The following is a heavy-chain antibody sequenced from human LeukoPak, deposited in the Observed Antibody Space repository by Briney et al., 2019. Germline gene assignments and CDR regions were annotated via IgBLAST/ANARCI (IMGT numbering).Heavy chain of an antibody. CDR2: IIPILGIA. V-gene: IGHV1-69*04. Sequence: GASVKVSCKASGGTFSSYAISWVRQAPGQGLEWMGRIIPILGIANYAQKFQGRVTITADKSTSTAYMELSSLRSEDTAVYYCARVNTVRHSSGYYYYYGMDVWGQGTTVTVSS. D-gene: IGHD3-22*01. CDR1: GGTFSSYA. CDR3: ARVNTVRHSSGYYYYYGMDV. J-gene: IGHJ6*02.